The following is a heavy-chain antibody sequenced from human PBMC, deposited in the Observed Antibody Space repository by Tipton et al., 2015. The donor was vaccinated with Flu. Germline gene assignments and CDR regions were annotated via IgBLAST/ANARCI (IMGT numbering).Heavy chain of an antibody. CDR1: GFTVSTNY. CDR2: IYSGGST. CDR3: ARGRGYCVTTTCLLPYDF. Sequence: AVSGFTVSTNYMTWVCQAPGKGLEWVSVIYSGGSTNYADSVKGRFTISRDDSKNTLYLQMNGLRAEDTAMYYCARGRGYCVTTTCLLPYDFWGQGTLVTVSS. D-gene: IGHD2-2*01. V-gene: IGHV3-53*01. J-gene: IGHJ4*02.